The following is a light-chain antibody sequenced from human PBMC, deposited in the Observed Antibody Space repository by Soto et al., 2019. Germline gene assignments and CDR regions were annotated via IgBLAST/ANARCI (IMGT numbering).Light chain of an antibody. V-gene: IGKV3-20*01. J-gene: IGKJ4*01. CDR2: GAS. CDR3: QQYGSRHGT. CDR1: QSVSIN. Sequence: EIVLTQSPGTLSLSPGERATLSCRASQSVSINLAWFQQKPGQAPRLLIYGASTRATGIPARFSGSGSGTEFTVAITRLAAGEVAVYYCQQYGSRHGTFGGGTKG.